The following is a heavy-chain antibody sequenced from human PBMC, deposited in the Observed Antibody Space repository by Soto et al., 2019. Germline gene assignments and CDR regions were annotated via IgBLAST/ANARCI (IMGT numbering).Heavy chain of an antibody. CDR1: GFTFNNYA. D-gene: IGHD2-15*01. V-gene: IGHV3-23*01. CDR3: AKDCTLVGGSCRRGYYGMDV. Sequence: GGSLRLSCEASGFTFNNYAITWVRQAPGKGLEWVSAISVNGATVYYADSVKGRFTISRDNSRNTLYLQMNSLRAEDTAIYYCAKDCTLVGGSCRRGYYGMDVWGQGTTVTVSS. J-gene: IGHJ6*02. CDR2: ISVNGATV.